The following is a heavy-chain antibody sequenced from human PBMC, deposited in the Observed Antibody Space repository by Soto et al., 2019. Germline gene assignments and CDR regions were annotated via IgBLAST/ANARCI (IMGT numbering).Heavy chain of an antibody. CDR2: ITYEGSQI. CDR1: GFSFPRFG. D-gene: IGHD7-27*01. J-gene: IGHJ6*02. V-gene: IGHV3-30*18. CDR3: AKGRGEMNWANYYGLDV. Sequence: QVQLVESGGGVVQPGRSLRLSCAASGFSFPRFGMHWVRQAPGKGLEWVALITYEGSQIYCADAVKGRFTISRDNGDNTLSLQMDNLRTEDTATYFCAKGRGEMNWANYYGLDVWGQGTTVTVSS.